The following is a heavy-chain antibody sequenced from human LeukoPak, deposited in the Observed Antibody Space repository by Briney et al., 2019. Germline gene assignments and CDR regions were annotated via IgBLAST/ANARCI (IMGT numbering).Heavy chain of an antibody. V-gene: IGHV4-34*01. D-gene: IGHD3-22*01. Sequence: SETLSLTCAVYGGCFSGYYWSWIRQPPGKGLEWIGEINHSGEINHSGSTNYNPSLKSRVTISVDTSKNQFSLKLSSVTDADTAVYYCARNYDSSAFYLAYWGQGTLVTVSS. J-gene: IGHJ4*02. CDR2: INHSGEINHSGST. CDR3: ARNYDSSAFYLAY. CDR1: GGCFSGYY.